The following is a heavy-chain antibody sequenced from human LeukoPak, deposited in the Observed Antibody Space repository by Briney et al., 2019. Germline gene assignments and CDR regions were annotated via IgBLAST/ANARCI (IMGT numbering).Heavy chain of an antibody. CDR2: IYYSGST. V-gene: IGHV4-31*03. D-gene: IGHD6-13*01. J-gene: IGHJ4*02. CDR3: ARVGRGQLVLGY. Sequence: SETLSLTCTVSGGSISSGGYYWSWLRQHPGKGLEWIGYIYYSGSTYYNPSLKSRVTISVDTSKNQFSLKLSSVTAADTTVYYCARVGRGQLVLGYWGQGTLVTVSS. CDR1: GGSISSGGYY.